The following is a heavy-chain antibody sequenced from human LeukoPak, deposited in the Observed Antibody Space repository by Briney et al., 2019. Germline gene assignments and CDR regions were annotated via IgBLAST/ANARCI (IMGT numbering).Heavy chain of an antibody. D-gene: IGHD3-10*01. CDR2: ISAYNGNT. CDR1: NYTSTNYG. Sequence: ASVKVSCKASNYTSTNYGISWVRQAPGQGLEWMGWISAYNGNTNYAQTLQGRVTMTTDTSTSTAYMELRSLRSDDTAVYYCARCHYYGSGNYVRVYSPDYWGQGTLVTVSS. CDR3: ARCHYYGSGNYVRVYSPDY. J-gene: IGHJ4*02. V-gene: IGHV1-18*01.